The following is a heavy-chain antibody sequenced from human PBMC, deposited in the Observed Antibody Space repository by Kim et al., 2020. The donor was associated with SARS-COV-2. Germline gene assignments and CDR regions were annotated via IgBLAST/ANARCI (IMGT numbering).Heavy chain of an antibody. J-gene: IGHJ4*02. V-gene: IGHV4-34*01. CDR3: ARGSPYYDSSGYDY. D-gene: IGHD3-22*01. Sequence: NPSLKSRVTISVDTSKNQFSLKLSSVTAADTAVYYCARGSPYYDSSGYDYWGQGTLVTVSS.